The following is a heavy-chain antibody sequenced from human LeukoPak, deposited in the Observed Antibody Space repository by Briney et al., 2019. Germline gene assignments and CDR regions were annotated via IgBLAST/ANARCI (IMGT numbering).Heavy chain of an antibody. CDR2: INAGNGNT. J-gene: IGHJ6*02. Sequence: GASVKVSCKASGYTFTSYAMHWVRQAPGQGLEWMGWINAGNGNTKYSQKFQGRVTITADESTSTAYMELSSLRSEDTAVYYCTTVALYYYDSSCYGMDVWGQGTTVTVSS. CDR3: TTVALYYYDSSCYGMDV. V-gene: IGHV1-3*01. D-gene: IGHD3-22*01. CDR1: GYTFTSYA.